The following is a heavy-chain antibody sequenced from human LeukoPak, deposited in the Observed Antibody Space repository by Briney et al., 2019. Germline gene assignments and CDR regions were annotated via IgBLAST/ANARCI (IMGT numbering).Heavy chain of an antibody. CDR1: GYTFSSYA. V-gene: IGHV1-69*13. Sequence: GASVKVSCKASGYTFSSYAISWVRQAPGQGLEWMGGIIPIFGTANYAQKFQGRVTITADESTSTAYMELSSLRSEDTAVYYCARASGYTVWSGYLHYFDYWGQGTLVTVSS. CDR3: ARASGYTVWSGYLHYFDY. D-gene: IGHD3-3*01. CDR2: IIPIFGTA. J-gene: IGHJ4*02.